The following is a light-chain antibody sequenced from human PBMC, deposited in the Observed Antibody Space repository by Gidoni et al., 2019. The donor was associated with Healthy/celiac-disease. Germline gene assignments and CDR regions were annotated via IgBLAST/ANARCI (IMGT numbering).Light chain of an antibody. CDR1: QSVSSN. J-gene: IGKJ2*01. CDR3: QQYNNWLVYT. V-gene: IGKV3-15*01. Sequence: IVITPSPATLSVSPCERATLSCRASQSVSSNLAWYQQKPGQAPRLLIYGASTRATGIPARFSGSGSGTEFTLTISSLQSEDFAVYYCQQYNNWLVYTFGQGTKLEIK. CDR2: GAS.